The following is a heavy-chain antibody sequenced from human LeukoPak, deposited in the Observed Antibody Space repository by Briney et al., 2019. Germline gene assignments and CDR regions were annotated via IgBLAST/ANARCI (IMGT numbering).Heavy chain of an antibody. CDR1: GGTFSSYA. D-gene: IGHD6-13*01. J-gene: IGHJ3*02. Sequence: ASVKVSCEASGGTFSSYAIRWVRQAPGQGLEWMGGIIPIFGTANYAQKFQGRVTITTDESTSTAYMELSSLRSEDTAVYYCARDPASSSWFDAFDIWSQGTMVTVSS. CDR2: IIPIFGTA. CDR3: ARDPASSSWFDAFDI. V-gene: IGHV1-69*05.